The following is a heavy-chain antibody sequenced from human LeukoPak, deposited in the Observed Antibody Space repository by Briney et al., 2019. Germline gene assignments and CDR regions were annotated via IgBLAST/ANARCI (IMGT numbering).Heavy chain of an antibody. CDR2: IYSDSAA. V-gene: IGHV3-53*01. CDR3: ARDPATGADGFDV. D-gene: IGHD3-9*01. CDR1: GFTVRSNY. Sequence: GGSLRLSCAASGFTVRSNYMSWVRQAPGKGLEWVSLIYSDSAAYYADSVKGRFTISTDDSKNTLYLQMNSLRAEDTAVYFCARDPATGADGFDVWGQGTMVTVSS. J-gene: IGHJ3*01.